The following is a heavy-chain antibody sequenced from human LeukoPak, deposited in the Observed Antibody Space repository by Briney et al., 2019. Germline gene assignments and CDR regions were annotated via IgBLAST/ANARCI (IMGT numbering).Heavy chain of an antibody. V-gene: IGHV4-34*01. CDR2: INHSGST. J-gene: IGHJ4*02. CDR3: TRGSSEGVVIPGY. Sequence: SETLSLTCAVYGGSFSGYYWSWIRQPPGKGLEWIGEINHSGSTNYNPSLKSRVTISVDTSKNQFSLKLSSVTAADTAVYYCTRGSSEGVVIPGYWGQGTLVTVSS. CDR1: GGSFSGYY. D-gene: IGHD3-22*01.